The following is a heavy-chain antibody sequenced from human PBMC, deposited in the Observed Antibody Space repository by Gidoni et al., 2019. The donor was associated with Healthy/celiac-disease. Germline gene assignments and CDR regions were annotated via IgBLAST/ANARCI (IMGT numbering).Heavy chain of an antibody. V-gene: IGHV3-23*01. CDR1: GSTFSSYA. Sequence: EVQLLESGGGLVQPGASLRLSCTASGSTFSSYAMSWVRQAPGKVLEWVSAISGSGGSTYYADSVKGRFTISRDTSKNTLYLQMNSLRAEDTAVYYCAKKGPVGSYYYSYWGQGTLVTVSS. D-gene: IGHD1-26*01. CDR2: ISGSGGST. CDR3: AKKGPVGSYYYSY. J-gene: IGHJ4*02.